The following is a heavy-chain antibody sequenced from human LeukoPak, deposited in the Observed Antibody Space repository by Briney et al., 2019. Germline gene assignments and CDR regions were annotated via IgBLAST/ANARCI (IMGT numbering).Heavy chain of an antibody. CDR2: INHSGST. J-gene: IGHJ6*02. CDR3: ARYRLQLGSNYYYYGMDV. V-gene: IGHV4-34*01. D-gene: IGHD5-24*01. CDR1: GGSFSGYY. Sequence: PSETLSLTCAVYGGSFSGYYWSWIRQPPGKGLEWIGEINHSGSTNYNPSLKSRVTISVDTSKNQFSLKLSSVTAADTAVYYCARYRLQLGSNYYYYGMDVWGQGTTVTVSS.